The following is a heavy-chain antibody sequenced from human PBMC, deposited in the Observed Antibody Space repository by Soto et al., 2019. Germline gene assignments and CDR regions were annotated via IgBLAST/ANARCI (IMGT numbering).Heavy chain of an antibody. CDR3: ARRIRFPPGLSHAMDV. CDR1: GYTFTNYW. D-gene: IGHD4-17*01. Sequence: EVQLVQSGAEVKKPGESLRISCKASGYTFTNYWISWVRQMPGKGLEWMGRIDPSDSYTNYSPSFEGHVTISADKSISTAYLQWSSLKASDTAMYFCARRIRFPPGLSHAMDVWGQGTTVIVSS. J-gene: IGHJ6*02. V-gene: IGHV5-10-1*03. CDR2: IDPSDSYT.